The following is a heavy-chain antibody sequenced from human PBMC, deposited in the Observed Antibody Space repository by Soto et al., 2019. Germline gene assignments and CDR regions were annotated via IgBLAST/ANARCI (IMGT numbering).Heavy chain of an antibody. Sequence: ASVKVSCKASGGTFSSYAISWVRQAPGQGLEWMGGIIPIFGTANYAQKFQGRVTITADESTSTAYMELSSLRSEDTAVYYCARDLDIVVVVGSYYYYGMDVWG. CDR3: ARDLDIVVVVGSYYYYGMDV. D-gene: IGHD2-15*01. J-gene: IGHJ6*02. V-gene: IGHV1-69*13. CDR2: IIPIFGTA. CDR1: GGTFSSYA.